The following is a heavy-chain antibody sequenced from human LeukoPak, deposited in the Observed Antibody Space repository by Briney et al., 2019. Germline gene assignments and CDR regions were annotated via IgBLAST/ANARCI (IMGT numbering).Heavy chain of an antibody. D-gene: IGHD5-12*01. CDR1: GGSISSYY. Sequence: KPSETLSLTCTVSGGSISSYYWSWIRQPAGKGLEWIWCIYTGGSTNYNPSLKSRVTMSVDTSKNQCSMKLSSVTAADTAVYYCAREYGADSGYDWDFDYWGQGTLVTVSS. J-gene: IGHJ4*02. CDR2: IYTGGST. V-gene: IGHV4-4*07. CDR3: AREYGADSGYDWDFDY.